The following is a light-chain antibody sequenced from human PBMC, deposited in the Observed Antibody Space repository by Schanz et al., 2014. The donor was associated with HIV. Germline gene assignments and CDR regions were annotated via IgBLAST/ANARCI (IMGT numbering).Light chain of an antibody. Sequence: DIVMTQSPDSLAVSLGERATINCKSSQSVLYSSNNRNYLAWYQQKPGQPPQLLIYWASTRESGVPDRFSGSGSGADFSLTISSLQAEDVAVYSCQQYYTTPRFTFGPGTKVDVK. CDR2: WAS. CDR1: QSVLYSSNNRNY. V-gene: IGKV4-1*01. CDR3: QQYYTTPRFT. J-gene: IGKJ3*01.